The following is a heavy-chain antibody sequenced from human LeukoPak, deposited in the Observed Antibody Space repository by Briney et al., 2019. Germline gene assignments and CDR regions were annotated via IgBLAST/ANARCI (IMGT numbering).Heavy chain of an antibody. Sequence: PGGSLRLSCAASGFTFSSYWMHWVRQAPGKGLEWVSGISGSGGTTYYADSVKGRFTISRDNSKNTLYLQMNSLRAEDTAVFYCAKDLPGYYYMDVWGKGTTVSVSS. V-gene: IGHV3-23*01. CDR3: AKDLPGYYYMDV. J-gene: IGHJ6*03. CDR1: GFTFSSYW. CDR2: ISGSGGTT.